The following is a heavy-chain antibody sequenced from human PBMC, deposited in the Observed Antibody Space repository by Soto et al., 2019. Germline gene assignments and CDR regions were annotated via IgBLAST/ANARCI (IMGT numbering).Heavy chain of an antibody. V-gene: IGHV3-73*01. J-gene: IGHJ3*02. CDR2: VRSKYNSYAT. CDR3: SRQGPVTVVENDAFDI. Sequence: EVQLVESGGALVQPGGSLKLSCAASGFTFSGSAMHWVRQASGKGLEWVGRVRSKYNSYATAYAASVKGRFTISRDDSKNTAYLQMNSLKTEDTAVYYCSRQGPVTVVENDAFDIWGQGTMVTVSS. CDR1: GFTFSGSA. D-gene: IGHD2-15*01.